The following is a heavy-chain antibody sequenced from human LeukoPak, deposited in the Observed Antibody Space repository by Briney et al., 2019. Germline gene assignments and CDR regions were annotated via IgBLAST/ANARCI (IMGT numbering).Heavy chain of an antibody. CDR2: IYSGGST. CDR1: GFTVSSNY. CDR3: ARESSRGNYDILNAFGDY. V-gene: IGHV3-66*01. J-gene: IGHJ4*02. Sequence: GSLRLSCAASGFTVSSNYMSWVRQAPGKGLEWVSVIYSGGSTYYADSVKGRFTISRDNSKNTLYLQMNSLRAEDTAVYHCARESSRGNYDILNAFGDYRGQGTLVTVSS. D-gene: IGHD3-9*01.